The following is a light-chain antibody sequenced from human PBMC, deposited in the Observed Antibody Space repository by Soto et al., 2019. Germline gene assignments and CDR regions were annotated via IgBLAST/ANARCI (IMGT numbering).Light chain of an antibody. J-gene: IGLJ1*01. V-gene: IGLV2-23*01. Sequence: QSALTQPASVSGSPGQSITISCTGTASDVGSYKLVSWYQQHPGKAPKLVIYDDTLRPSGLSNRFSGSRSGNTASLTISGLQAEDEADYYCCSYADGRYVFGTGSKLTVL. CDR1: ASDVGSYKL. CDR2: DDT. CDR3: CSYADGRYV.